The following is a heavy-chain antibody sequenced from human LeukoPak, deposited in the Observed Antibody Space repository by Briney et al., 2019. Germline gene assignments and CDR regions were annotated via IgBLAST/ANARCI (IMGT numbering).Heavy chain of an antibody. CDR3: ARDRAYYYDSSGYPDY. Sequence: ASVKVSCKASGYTFTSYAMHWVRRAPGQRLEWMGWINAGNGNTKYSQKFQGRVTITRDTSASTAYMELSSLRSEDTAVYYCARDRAYYYDSSGYPDYWGQGTLVTVSS. J-gene: IGHJ4*02. V-gene: IGHV1-3*01. CDR1: GYTFTSYA. D-gene: IGHD3-22*01. CDR2: INAGNGNT.